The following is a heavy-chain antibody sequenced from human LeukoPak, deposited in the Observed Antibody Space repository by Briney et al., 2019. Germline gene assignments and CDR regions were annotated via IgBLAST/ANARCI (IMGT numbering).Heavy chain of an antibody. J-gene: IGHJ3*02. Sequence: SETLSLTCAVSGGSIRRGGYSWSWIRQPPGKGLEGIGYIYHSGSTYYNPSLKSRVTISVGTSNNQFSLKLSSVTAAATAVYYCARGPGIDAFDIWGQGTMVTVSS. D-gene: IGHD6-13*01. CDR2: IYHSGST. V-gene: IGHV4-30-2*01. CDR1: GGSIRRGGYS. CDR3: ARGPGIDAFDI.